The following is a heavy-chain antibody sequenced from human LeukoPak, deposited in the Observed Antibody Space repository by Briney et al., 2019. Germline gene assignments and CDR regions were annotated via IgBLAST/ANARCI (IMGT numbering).Heavy chain of an antibody. CDR1: GFSFSDYG. Sequence: GGSLRLSCAASGFSFSDYGMHWVRQAPGKGLEWVAVMSYDGSNKYYADSVKGRLSISRDNSKNMLYLQMNSLRAEDTAVYYCAKDDLGYCSSTSCYAVDYWGQGTLVTVSS. CDR3: AKDDLGYCSSTSCYAVDY. D-gene: IGHD2-2*01. V-gene: IGHV3-30*18. CDR2: MSYDGSNK. J-gene: IGHJ4*02.